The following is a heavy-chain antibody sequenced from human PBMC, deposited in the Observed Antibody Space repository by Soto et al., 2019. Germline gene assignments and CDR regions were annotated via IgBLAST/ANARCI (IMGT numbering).Heavy chain of an antibody. J-gene: IGHJ4*02. CDR1: GFTFRSYA. V-gene: IGHV3-23*01. D-gene: IGHD2-15*01. CDR2: ISGSGDST. CDR3: AKDLFLTLCSGGSCYPGSIFDY. Sequence: GGSLRLSCAASGFTFRSYAMSWVRQAPGKGLEWVSAISGSGDSTYYADSVKGRFTISRDNSKNTLYLQMNSLRAEDTAVYYCAKDLFLTLCSGGSCYPGSIFDYWGQGTLVTVSS.